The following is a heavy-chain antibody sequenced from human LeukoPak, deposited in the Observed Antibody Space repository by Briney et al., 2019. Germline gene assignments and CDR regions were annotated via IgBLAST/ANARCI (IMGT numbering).Heavy chain of an antibody. V-gene: IGHV3-49*03. CDR3: TRAGGYDFWIDY. Sequence: GGSLRLSCSTFGFNFANYGVSWFRKAPGQGLEWVGFLRSTVHGGPAEYAASVEGRFIISRDDSKSIAYLQMNSLKTEDTAVYYCTRAGGYDFWIDYWGQGTLVTVSS. J-gene: IGHJ4*02. CDR2: LRSTVHGGPA. D-gene: IGHD3-3*01. CDR1: GFNFANYG.